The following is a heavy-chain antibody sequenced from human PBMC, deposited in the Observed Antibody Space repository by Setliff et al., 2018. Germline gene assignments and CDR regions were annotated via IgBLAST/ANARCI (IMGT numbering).Heavy chain of an antibody. CDR2: ISCDGTST. V-gene: IGHV3-43D*04. Sequence: GGSLRLSCSTSGFTFDDYAMHWVREAPGKGLEWVSRISCDGTSTNYVDSLKGRVTISRDNSKNSLFLQMNSLRFEDTALYYCVKDTGNGGNTGLDYWGQGTLVTVSS. D-gene: IGHD2-15*01. CDR1: GFTFDDYA. J-gene: IGHJ4*02. CDR3: VKDTGNGGNTGLDY.